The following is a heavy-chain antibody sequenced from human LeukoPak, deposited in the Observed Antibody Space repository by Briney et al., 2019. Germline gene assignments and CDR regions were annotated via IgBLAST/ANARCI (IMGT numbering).Heavy chain of an antibody. CDR1: GFTFSSYS. D-gene: IGHD3-10*01. CDR3: ARDYGSGSYYKGNFDY. Sequence: GGSLRLSCAASGFTFSSYSMNWVRQAPGKGLEWVSYISSSSSTIYYADSVKGRFTISRDNSKNTLYMQMSSLRAEDTAVYYCARDYGSGSYYKGNFDYWGQGTLVTVSS. V-gene: IGHV3-48*01. J-gene: IGHJ4*02. CDR2: ISSSSSTI.